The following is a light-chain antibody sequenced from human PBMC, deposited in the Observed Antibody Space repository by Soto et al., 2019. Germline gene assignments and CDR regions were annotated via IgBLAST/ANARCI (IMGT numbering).Light chain of an antibody. CDR3: QQRSNWIT. J-gene: IGKJ5*01. CDR2: DAS. Sequence: EIVLTQSPATLSLSPGDTATLSCRASQSVSTWLTWYQQKPGQPPRLLIYDASNRATGIPARFSGSGSGTDFTLPISSLEPEDFAVYYCQQRSNWITFGQGTRLEIE. V-gene: IGKV3-11*01. CDR1: QSVSTW.